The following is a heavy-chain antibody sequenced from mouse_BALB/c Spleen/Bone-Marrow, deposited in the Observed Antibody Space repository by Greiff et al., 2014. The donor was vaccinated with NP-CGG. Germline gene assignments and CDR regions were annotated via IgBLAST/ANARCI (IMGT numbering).Heavy chain of an antibody. CDR3: AREVDGWYYFDY. V-gene: IGHV5-6-5*01. D-gene: IGHD2-3*01. CDR2: ISSGGST. Sequence: EVMLVESGGGLVKPGGSLKLSCAASGFTFSSYAMSWVRQTPEKRLEWVASISSGGSTYYPDSVKGRFTISRDNARNILYLQMSSLGSEDTAMYYCAREVDGWYYFDYWGQGTTLTVSS. CDR1: GFTFSSYA. J-gene: IGHJ2*01.